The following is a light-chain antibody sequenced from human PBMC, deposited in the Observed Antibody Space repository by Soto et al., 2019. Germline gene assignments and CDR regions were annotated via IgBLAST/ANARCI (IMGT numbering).Light chain of an antibody. CDR2: ATS. CDR3: QQYNSSPYT. V-gene: IGKV3-20*01. J-gene: IGKJ2*01. Sequence: EIVLTQSPGTLSLSPGERATLSCRASQTITSTYLAWYQQKSGQAPRLLIYATSSRATGIPDRFSGSGSRTDCTLTISRLEPEDFAVYYCQQYNSSPYTFGQGTNLEIK. CDR1: QTITSTY.